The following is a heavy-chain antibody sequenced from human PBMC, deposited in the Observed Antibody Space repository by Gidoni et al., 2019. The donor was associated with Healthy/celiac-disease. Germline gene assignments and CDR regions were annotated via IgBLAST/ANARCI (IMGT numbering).Heavy chain of an antibody. D-gene: IGHD1-26*01. CDR3: ASYEQWLYSGSYYGDY. CDR1: GGSISSSNW. V-gene: IGHV4-4*02. CDR2: IYHRGST. J-gene: IGHJ4*02. Sequence: QVQLQESGPGLVKPSGTLSLTCAVSGGSISSSNWWSWVRQPPGKGLEWIGEIYHRGSTNYNPSLKSRVTISVDKSKNQFSLKLSSVTAADTAVYYCASYEQWLYSGSYYGDYWGQGTLVTVSS.